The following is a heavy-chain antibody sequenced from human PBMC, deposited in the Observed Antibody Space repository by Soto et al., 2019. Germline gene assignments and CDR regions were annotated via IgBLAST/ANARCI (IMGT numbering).Heavy chain of an antibody. Sequence: QVQLVQSGAEVKKPGASVKVSCKASGYTFTSYGISWVRQAPGQGLEWMGWISAYNGNTNYAQKLEGSVTMTXXTXRXXAYMGLWSLRSDDTAVYYCARAPGSSWYVFGYFDYWGQGTLVTVSS. CDR3: ARAPGSSWYVFGYFDY. V-gene: IGHV1-18*01. D-gene: IGHD6-13*01. CDR2: ISAYNGNT. J-gene: IGHJ4*02. CDR1: GYTFTSYG.